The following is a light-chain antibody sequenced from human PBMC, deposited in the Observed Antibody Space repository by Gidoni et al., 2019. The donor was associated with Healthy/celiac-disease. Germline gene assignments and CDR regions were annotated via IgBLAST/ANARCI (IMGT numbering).Light chain of an antibody. CDR1: SSNIGINT. Sequence: QSVLTQPPSASGTPGQRVTISCSGSSSNIGINTVNWYQQLPGTAPKLLIYSNNQRPSGVPDRFSGSKSGTSASLAISGLQSEDEADYYCAAWDDSLNGNWVFGGGTKLTVL. V-gene: IGLV1-44*01. J-gene: IGLJ3*02. CDR2: SNN. CDR3: AAWDDSLNGNWV.